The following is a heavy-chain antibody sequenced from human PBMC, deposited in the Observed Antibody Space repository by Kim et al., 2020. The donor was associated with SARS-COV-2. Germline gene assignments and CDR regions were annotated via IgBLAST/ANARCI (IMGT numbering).Heavy chain of an antibody. Sequence: ASVKVSCKASGYTFTSHGVSWVRQAPGHGLQCMGWISVYNVNTNYAQKFQDRITMTTDTATSTVYMELRSLRSDDTALYYCARGEFGDSFDIWGQGAMVTVSS. CDR3: ARGEFGDSFDI. D-gene: IGHD3-10*01. V-gene: IGHV1-18*01. CDR1: GYTFTSHG. CDR2: ISVYNVNT. J-gene: IGHJ3*02.